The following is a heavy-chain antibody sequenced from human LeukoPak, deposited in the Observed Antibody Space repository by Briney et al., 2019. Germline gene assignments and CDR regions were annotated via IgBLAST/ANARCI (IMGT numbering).Heavy chain of an antibody. D-gene: IGHD6-19*01. V-gene: IGHV4-59*01. CDR1: GFIFSSYA. CDR3: ARSGGYSSPQNY. CDR2: IYSSGST. Sequence: PGGSLRLSCAASGFIFSSYAMSWVRQAPGKGLEWIGYIYSSGSTNYNSSLKSRVTISVDTSKNQFSLKLTSVTAADTAVYYCARSGGYSSPQNYWGQGTLVTVSS. J-gene: IGHJ4*02.